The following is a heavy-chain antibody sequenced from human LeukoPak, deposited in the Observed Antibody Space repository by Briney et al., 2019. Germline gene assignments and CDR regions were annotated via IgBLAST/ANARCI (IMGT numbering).Heavy chain of an antibody. CDR3: ARPRPKGMEVAVAVPYYFDY. V-gene: IGHV3-7*01. CDR1: GFTFSSYW. D-gene: IGHD6-19*01. CDR2: IKQDGNEK. J-gene: IGHJ4*02. Sequence: PGGSLRLPCAASGFTFSSYWMSWVRQAPGKRLEWVANIKQDGNEKYYVDSVKGRFTISRDNAKNSLYLQMNSLRVEDTAVYYCARPRPKGMEVAVAVPYYFDYWGQGTLVTVSS.